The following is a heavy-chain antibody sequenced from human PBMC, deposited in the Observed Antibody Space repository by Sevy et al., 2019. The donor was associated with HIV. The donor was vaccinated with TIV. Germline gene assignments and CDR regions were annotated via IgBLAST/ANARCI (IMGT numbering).Heavy chain of an antibody. CDR1: GFIFTTYG. D-gene: IGHD3-10*01. Sequence: GGSLRLSCAASGFIFTTYGMHWVRQAPGKGLEWVAIVSYDGSNKFYADSVKGRFTISRDNSKDTLYLQMNSLRTEDTAVYDCAKEIGSSVGDLYYYGMDVWGQGTTVTVSS. J-gene: IGHJ6*02. V-gene: IGHV3-30*18. CDR2: VSYDGSNK. CDR3: AKEIGSSVGDLYYYGMDV.